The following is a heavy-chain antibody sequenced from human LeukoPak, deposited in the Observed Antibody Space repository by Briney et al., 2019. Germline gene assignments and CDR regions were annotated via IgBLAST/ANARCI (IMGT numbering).Heavy chain of an antibody. CDR1: GGSFSGYY. Sequence: SETLSLTCAVYGGSFSGYYWSWIRQPPGKGLEWIGEINHSGSTNYNPSLKSRVTISVDTSKNQFSLKLSSVTAADTAVYYCARGPVTLDHWGQGTLVTVSS. CDR3: ARGPVTLDH. J-gene: IGHJ4*02. V-gene: IGHV4-34*01. D-gene: IGHD4-11*01. CDR2: INHSGST.